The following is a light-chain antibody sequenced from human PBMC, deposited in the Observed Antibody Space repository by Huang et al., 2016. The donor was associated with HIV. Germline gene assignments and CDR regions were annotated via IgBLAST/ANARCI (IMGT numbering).Light chain of an antibody. CDR2: ATS. CDR1: QSIGSY. CDR3: QQTNSAPLT. J-gene: IGKJ4*01. Sequence: DIQMTQSPSSLSASVGDRVTITCRASQSIGSYLHWYQQKPGKAPKLLIYATSSLQSGVPSRFSGSGSGTDFTLTISSLQPEDFASYFCQQTNSAPLTFGGGTKMEIK. V-gene: IGKV1-39*01.